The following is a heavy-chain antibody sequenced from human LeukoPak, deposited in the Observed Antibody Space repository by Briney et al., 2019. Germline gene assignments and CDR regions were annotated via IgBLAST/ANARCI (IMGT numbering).Heavy chain of an antibody. CDR2: ISSSSSYI. CDR1: GFTFSSYS. Sequence: PGGSLRLSCAASGFTFSSYSMNWVRQAPGKGLEWVSSISSSSSYIYYADSLKGRFTISRDNAKNSLYLQMNSLRAEDTAVYYCARSGVGAFDYWGQGTLVTVSS. D-gene: IGHD1-26*01. V-gene: IGHV3-21*01. J-gene: IGHJ4*02. CDR3: ARSGVGAFDY.